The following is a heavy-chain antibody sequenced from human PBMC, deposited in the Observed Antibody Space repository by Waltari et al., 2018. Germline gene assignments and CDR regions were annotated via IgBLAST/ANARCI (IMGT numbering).Heavy chain of an antibody. CDR1: GFTFSSYS. D-gene: IGHD6-19*01. V-gene: IGHV3-48*01. Sequence: EVQLVGSGGGLVQPGGSLRLSCAASGFTFSSYSMNWVRQAPGQGLEWVSYISSSSSTIYYADSVKGRFTISRDNAKNSLYLQMNSLRAEDTAVYYCASIAVAGTVDYWGQGTLVTVSS. J-gene: IGHJ4*02. CDR3: ASIAVAGTVDY. CDR2: ISSSSSTI.